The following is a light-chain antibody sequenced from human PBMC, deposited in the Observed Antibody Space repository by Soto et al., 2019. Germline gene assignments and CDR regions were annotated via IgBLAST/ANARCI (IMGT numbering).Light chain of an antibody. Sequence: DIQMTQSPSSLSASVGDRVTITCRASQRISSYLNWYQQKPGKAPKILIYAVSNLQSGVPSRFSGSGSGTDFTLTISSLQPEDFATYYFQQSYSAPRTFGQGTKVENK. V-gene: IGKV1-39*01. CDR3: QQSYSAPRT. CDR1: QRISSY. J-gene: IGKJ1*01. CDR2: AVS.